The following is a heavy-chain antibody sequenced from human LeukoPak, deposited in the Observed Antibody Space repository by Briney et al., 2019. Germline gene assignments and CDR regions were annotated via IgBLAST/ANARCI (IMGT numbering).Heavy chain of an antibody. Sequence: ASVKVSCKASGYTFTNYAVNWVRQAPGQGLEWMGWINPNSGGTNYAQKFQGRVTMTRDTSISTVYMELSRLKSDDTAVYYCARELAAGALGYWGQGTLVTVSS. CDR3: ARELAAGALGY. CDR2: INPNSGGT. D-gene: IGHD1-26*01. V-gene: IGHV1-2*02. CDR1: GYTFTNYA. J-gene: IGHJ4*02.